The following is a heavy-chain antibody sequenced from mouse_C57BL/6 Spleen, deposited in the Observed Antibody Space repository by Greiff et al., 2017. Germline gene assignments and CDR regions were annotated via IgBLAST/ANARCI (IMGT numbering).Heavy chain of an antibody. V-gene: IGHV5-6*01. CDR2: ISSGVSYT. CDR3: ARGSSHWYFDV. Sequence: EVKLMESGGDLVKPGGSLKLSCAASGFTFSSYGMSWVRQTPDKRLEWVATISSGVSYTYYPDSVNGRFTIARDNAKNTLYLQMSRLKSEDTAMYYCARGSSHWYFDVWGTGTTVTVSS. J-gene: IGHJ1*03. CDR1: GFTFSSYG. D-gene: IGHD1-1*01.